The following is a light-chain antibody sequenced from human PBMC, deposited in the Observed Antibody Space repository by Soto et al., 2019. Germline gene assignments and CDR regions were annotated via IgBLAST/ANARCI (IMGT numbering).Light chain of an antibody. CDR2: GAS. Sequence: EIVMTQSPATLSVSPGGRATLSCRASQSVSSNLAWYRQRPGQPPRPLIYGASTRATGIPARFSGSGSGTEFMLTISRLQSEDSAVYYCQQYHHWPPLTFGGGTKVEIK. V-gene: IGKV3D-15*01. CDR3: QQYHHWPPLT. J-gene: IGKJ4*01. CDR1: QSVSSN.